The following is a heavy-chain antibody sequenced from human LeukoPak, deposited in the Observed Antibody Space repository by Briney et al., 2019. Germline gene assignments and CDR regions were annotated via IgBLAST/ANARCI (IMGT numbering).Heavy chain of an antibody. J-gene: IGHJ4*02. CDR1: GSSFTNYW. D-gene: IGHD3-9*01. CDR3: ARRLRYSDGGYFDY. CDR2: IYPGDSDT. V-gene: IGHV5-51*01. Sequence: PGESLKISCQGSGSSFTNYWIGWVRQLPGKGLEWMAIIYPGDSDTGYSPSFRGQVTISADKSISAAYLQWSSLKASDTAMYYCARRLRYSDGGYFDYWGQGTLVTVSS.